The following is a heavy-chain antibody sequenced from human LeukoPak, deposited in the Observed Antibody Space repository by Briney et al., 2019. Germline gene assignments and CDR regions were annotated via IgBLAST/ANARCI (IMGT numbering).Heavy chain of an antibody. CDR2: ISGGDGST. J-gene: IGHJ5*01. D-gene: IGHD6-13*01. CDR3: VKRPRKAADGPFDS. CDR1: GFIVPNYA. Sequence: GGSLRLSCAASGFIVPNYAMSWARQAPGKGLEWVSTISGGDGSTYYADSVRGRFTISRDNSKNTLYLQMNSLRAEDTATYYCVKRPRKAADGPFDSWGQGTLVTVSS. V-gene: IGHV3-23*01.